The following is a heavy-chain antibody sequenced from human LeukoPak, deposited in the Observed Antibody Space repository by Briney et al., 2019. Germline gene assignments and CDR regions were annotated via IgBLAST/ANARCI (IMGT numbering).Heavy chain of an antibody. D-gene: IGHD2-15*01. CDR1: GFPFSTYW. CDR3: ATSARTYLGSSLDY. V-gene: IGHV3-74*01. CDR2: LSSEASLT. J-gene: IGHJ4*02. Sequence: PGGSLRLSCAASGFPFSTYWMLWVPQDPGEGLVWVLRLSSEASLTSYADPVKGRFTISRDNAKNTLYLQMNSLRAEDTALYYCATSARTYLGSSLDYWGQGTLVTVSA.